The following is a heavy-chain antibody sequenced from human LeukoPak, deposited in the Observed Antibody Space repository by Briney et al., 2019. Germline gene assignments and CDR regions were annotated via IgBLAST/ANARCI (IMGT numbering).Heavy chain of an antibody. Sequence: GGSLRLSCAASGFTFSSYAMHWVRQAPGKGLEWVAVISYDGSNKYYADSVKGRFTISRDNSKNTLYLQMNSLRAEDTAVYYCARHGGTLYPPATFDLWGRGTLVTVSS. D-gene: IGHD1-1*01. CDR1: GFTFSSYA. J-gene: IGHJ2*01. CDR2: ISYDGSNK. CDR3: ARHGGTLYPPATFDL. V-gene: IGHV3-30-3*01.